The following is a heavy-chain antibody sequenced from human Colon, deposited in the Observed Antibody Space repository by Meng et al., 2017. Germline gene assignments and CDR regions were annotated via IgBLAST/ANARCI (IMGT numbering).Heavy chain of an antibody. D-gene: IGHD2-15*01. CDR3: ARSTPSLDY. V-gene: IGHV1-2*02. CDR1: GYSFIDCY. Sequence: VRLVQSVMSVKRPGASVKVSGKASGYSFIDCYIHWVRQAPGQGLEWMGWIVPNSVDTNYAQKFQGRVTMTRDTSISTTYMELIMLTSDDTAVYYCARSTPSLDYWGQGTLVTVSS. CDR2: IVPNSVDT. J-gene: IGHJ4*02.